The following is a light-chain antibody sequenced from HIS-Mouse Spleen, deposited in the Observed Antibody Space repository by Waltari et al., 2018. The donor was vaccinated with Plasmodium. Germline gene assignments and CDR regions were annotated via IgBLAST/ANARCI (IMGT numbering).Light chain of an antibody. CDR1: ALPKKY. CDR2: EDS. V-gene: IGLV3-10*01. CDR3: YSTDSSGNHRV. J-gene: IGLJ3*02. Sequence: SYELTQPPSVSVSPGQTARITCSGAALPKKYAYWYQQKSGQAPVLVIEEDSKRPSGSPERFSGSSSGTMATLTISGAQVEDEADYYCYSTDSSGNHRVFGGGTKLTVL.